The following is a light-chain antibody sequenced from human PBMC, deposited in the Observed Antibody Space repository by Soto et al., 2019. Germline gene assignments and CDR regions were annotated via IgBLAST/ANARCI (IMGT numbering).Light chain of an antibody. J-gene: IGKJ2*01. CDR3: QQSYRSPYT. CDR1: QSINIY. Sequence: IQMTQSPSSLSASVGDSVTLTCRASQSINIYLNWYQQKPGKAPTLLIYGASSLQSGVPSRFTGGGSRTDFTLTISSLQPEDFATYYCQQSYRSPYTFGQGTKLEIK. V-gene: IGKV1-39*01. CDR2: GAS.